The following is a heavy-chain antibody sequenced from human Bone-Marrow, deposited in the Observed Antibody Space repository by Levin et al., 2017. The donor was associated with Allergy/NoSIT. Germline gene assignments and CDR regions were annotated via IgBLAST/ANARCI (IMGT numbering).Heavy chain of an antibody. D-gene: IGHD3-10*01. J-gene: IGHJ4*01. CDR2: ICNSGTT. CDR3: ARRSTTMRGIIITNFDY. Sequence: KASETLSLTCTVSGDSINNTNYCWAWIRQPPGKGREWIGSICNSGTTYYSPSLKSRVTLSVETSKNQFSLKLSSMTSADTAVYCGARRSTTMRGIIITNFDYWGHGPLVTVSS. CDR1: GDSINNTNYC. V-gene: IGHV4-39*01.